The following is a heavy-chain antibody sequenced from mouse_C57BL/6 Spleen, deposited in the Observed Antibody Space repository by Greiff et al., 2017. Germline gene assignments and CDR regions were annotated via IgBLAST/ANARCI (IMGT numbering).Heavy chain of an antibody. J-gene: IGHJ1*03. CDR3: ARHGGYDDWWYFDV. CDR1: GFTFSDYY. CDR2: ISNGGGST. D-gene: IGHD2-2*01. Sequence: EVKLVESGGGLVQPGGSLKLSCAASGFTFSDYYMYWVRQTPEKRLEWVAYISNGGGSTYYPDTVKGRFTIARDKAKNTLYLQRSRLKSEDTAMYYGARHGGYDDWWYFDVWGTGTTVTVSS. V-gene: IGHV5-12*01.